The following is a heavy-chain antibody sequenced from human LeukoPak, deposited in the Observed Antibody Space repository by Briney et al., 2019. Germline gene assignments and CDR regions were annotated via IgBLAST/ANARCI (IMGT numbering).Heavy chain of an antibody. D-gene: IGHD2-21*01. Sequence: GGSLRLSCAASGFTFSSYAMSWVRQAPGKGLEWVSTISISGGSTFYADSVKGRFTISRDNSMNTLYLQINSLRAEDTAVYYCAKGIGRTYHDYWGQGTLVTVSS. CDR3: AKGIGRTYHDY. CDR1: GFTFSSYA. V-gene: IGHV3-23*01. J-gene: IGHJ4*02. CDR2: ISISGGST.